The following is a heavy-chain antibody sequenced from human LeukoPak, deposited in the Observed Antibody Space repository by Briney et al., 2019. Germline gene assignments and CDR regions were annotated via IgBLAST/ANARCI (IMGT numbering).Heavy chain of an antibody. D-gene: IGHD4-23*01. CDR2: ISGPGGTT. CDR1: GFTFSTHA. J-gene: IGHJ6*03. CDR3: AREPGVIPLHHMDV. V-gene: IGHV3-23*01. Sequence: GGSLRLSCVVSGFTFSTHAMTWVRQAPGKGLERVSDISGPGGTTYYAASVKGRFTISRDNSKNTVFLQMNSLRAEDTAVYYCAREPGVIPLHHMDVWGKDPTVIVPS.